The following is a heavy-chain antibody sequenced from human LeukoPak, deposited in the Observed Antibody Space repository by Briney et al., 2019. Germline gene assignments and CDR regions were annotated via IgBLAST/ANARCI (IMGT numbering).Heavy chain of an antibody. Sequence: PGRSLRLACAAAGFTFSSYGMSCVRQAPGKGREWGLAISGSGGSTYYADSVKGRFTISRDNSKNTLYLQMNSLSPAATAVYYCAKDWRRIVVVGPITRHGNYMDVWGKGTTVTISS. J-gene: IGHJ6*03. V-gene: IGHV3-23*01. CDR2: ISGSGGST. CDR3: AKDWRRIVVVGPITRHGNYMDV. CDR1: GFTFSSYG. D-gene: IGHD2-15*01.